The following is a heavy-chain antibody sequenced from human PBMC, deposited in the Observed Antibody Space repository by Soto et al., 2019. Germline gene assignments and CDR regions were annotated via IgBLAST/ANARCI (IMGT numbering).Heavy chain of an antibody. CDR1: GFTVGTKY. CDR3: ARHPERIAQIGWFDP. J-gene: IGHJ5*02. Sequence: SLILSCAASGFTVGTKYMSWVRQAPGKGLEWVSVIYTDDSRYYADSVKGRFTISRDNPKNTLYLQMNSLRAEDTAVYYCARHPERIAQIGWFDPWGQGTLVTVS. CDR2: IYTDDSR. D-gene: IGHD6-13*01. V-gene: IGHV3-66*04.